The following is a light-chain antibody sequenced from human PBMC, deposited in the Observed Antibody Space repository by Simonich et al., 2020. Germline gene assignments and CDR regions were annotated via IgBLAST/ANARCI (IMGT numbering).Light chain of an antibody. CDR1: QSVLYSSNNKNY. V-gene: IGKV4-1*01. Sequence: DIVMTQSPDSLAVSLGERATINCKSSQSVLYSSNNKNYLAWYQQKPGQPPKLLIYSASTPESGVPDRFSGRGSGTDFTLTISSLQAEDVAVYYCQQYYSTTTWTFGQGTKVEIK. CDR2: SAS. J-gene: IGKJ1*01. CDR3: QQYYSTTTWT.